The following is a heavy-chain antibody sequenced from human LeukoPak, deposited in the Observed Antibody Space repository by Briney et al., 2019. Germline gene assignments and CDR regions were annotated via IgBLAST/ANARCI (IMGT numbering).Heavy chain of an antibody. Sequence: SETLPLTCTVSGGSISSSSYYWGWIRQPPGKGLEWIGEINHSGSTNYNPSLKSRVTISVDTSKNQFSLKLSSVTAADTAVYYCARNELWLRRAMDYWGQGTLVTVSS. J-gene: IGHJ4*02. V-gene: IGHV4-39*07. CDR2: INHSGST. D-gene: IGHD5-18*01. CDR3: ARNELWLRRAMDY. CDR1: GGSISSSSYY.